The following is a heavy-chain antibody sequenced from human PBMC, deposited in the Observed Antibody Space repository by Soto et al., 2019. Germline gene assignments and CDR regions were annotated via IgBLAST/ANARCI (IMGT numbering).Heavy chain of an antibody. D-gene: IGHD3-22*01. CDR3: ARRSSRGYYDSSGYPDY. Sequence: SETLSLTCTVSGGSISSGGYYWSWIRQPPGKGLEWIGEINHSGSTNYNPSLKSRVTISVDTSKNQFSLKLSSVTAADTAVYYCARRSSRGYYDSSGYPDYWGQGTLVTVSS. V-gene: IGHV4-39*07. J-gene: IGHJ4*02. CDR1: GGSISSGGYY. CDR2: INHSGST.